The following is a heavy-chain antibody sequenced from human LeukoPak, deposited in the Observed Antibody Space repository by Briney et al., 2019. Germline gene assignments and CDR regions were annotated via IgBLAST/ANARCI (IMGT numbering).Heavy chain of an antibody. CDR2: IISNSGTA. CDR1: GGTLTING. CDR3: ARASAYDPPPPPKYYMDV. D-gene: IGHD5-12*01. V-gene: IGHV1-69*06. J-gene: IGHJ6*03. Sequence: SVKVSCKASGGTLTINGITWVRQAPGQGLEWMGAIISNSGTANYAQKFQGRLTITADKSTNTVYMELTSLKSEDTAVYFCARASAYDPPPPPKYYMDVWGKGTTVIVSS.